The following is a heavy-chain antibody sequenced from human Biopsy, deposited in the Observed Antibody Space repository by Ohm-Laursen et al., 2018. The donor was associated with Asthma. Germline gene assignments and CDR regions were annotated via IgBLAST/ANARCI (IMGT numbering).Heavy chain of an antibody. CDR1: GGSVSSGSYY. CDR2: IYYSGST. D-gene: IGHD3-22*01. Sequence: SDTLSLTCTVSGGSVSSGSYYWSWIRQPPGKGLEWIGYIYYSGSTYYNPSLKSRVTISVDTSKNQFSLKLSSVTAADTAVYYCARDLSFYDSSGYYRRWFDPWGQGTLVTVSS. J-gene: IGHJ5*02. CDR3: ARDLSFYDSSGYYRRWFDP. V-gene: IGHV4-30-4*02.